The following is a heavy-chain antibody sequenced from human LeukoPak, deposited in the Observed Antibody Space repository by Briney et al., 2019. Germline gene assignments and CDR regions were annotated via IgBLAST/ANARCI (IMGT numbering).Heavy chain of an antibody. V-gene: IGHV3-30*04. J-gene: IGHJ4*02. Sequence: GGSLRLSCAASGFAFNNYAVHWVRQAPGKGLEWVAVISHDGSNKFYADSVEGRFTISGDNAKNTVNLQINSLRAEDTAVYYCARVMGIASYFDYWGQGTLITVSS. CDR2: ISHDGSNK. CDR1: GFAFNNYA. D-gene: IGHD7-27*01. CDR3: ARVMGIASYFDY.